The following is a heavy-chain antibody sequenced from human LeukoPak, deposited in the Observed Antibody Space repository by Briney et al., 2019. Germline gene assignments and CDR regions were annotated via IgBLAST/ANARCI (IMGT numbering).Heavy chain of an antibody. V-gene: IGHV4-4*02. CDR1: GGSISSSNW. D-gene: IGHD4-17*01. J-gene: IGHJ5*02. Sequence: SGTLSLTCAVSGGSISSSNWWSWVRQPPGKGLEWIGEIYHSGSTNCNPSLKSRVTISVDTSKNQFSLNLSSVTAADTAVYYCARDRRGYGDYAAFWFDPWGQGSLVSVSS. CDR2: IYHSGST. CDR3: ARDRRGYGDYAAFWFDP.